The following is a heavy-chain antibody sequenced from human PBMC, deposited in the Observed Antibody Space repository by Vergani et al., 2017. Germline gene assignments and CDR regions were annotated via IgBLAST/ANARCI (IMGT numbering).Heavy chain of an antibody. CDR3: ARADQSYDFWSGYPPNWFDP. Sequence: QVQLVQSGAEVKKPGASVKVSCKASGYTFTGYYMHWVRQAPGQGLEWMGWINPNSGGTNYAQKFQGRVTMTRETSISTAYMALSRLRSDDTAVYYCARADQSYDFWSGYPPNWFDPWGQGTLVTVSS. CDR2: INPNSGGT. D-gene: IGHD3-3*01. CDR1: GYTFTGYY. V-gene: IGHV1-2*02. J-gene: IGHJ5*02.